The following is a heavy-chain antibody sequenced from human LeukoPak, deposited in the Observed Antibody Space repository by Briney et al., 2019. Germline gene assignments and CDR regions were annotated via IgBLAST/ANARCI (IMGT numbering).Heavy chain of an antibody. V-gene: IGHV4-38-2*02. CDR2: IYHSEST. CDR3: ARQWFGELPFDY. J-gene: IGHJ4*02. CDR1: GYSISSGYY. Sequence: PSETLSLTCTVSGYSISSGYYWGWIRQPPGKGLEWIGSIYHSESTYYNPSLKSRVTISVDTSKNQFSLKLSSVTAADTAVYYCARQWFGELPFDYWGQGTLVTVSS. D-gene: IGHD3-10*01.